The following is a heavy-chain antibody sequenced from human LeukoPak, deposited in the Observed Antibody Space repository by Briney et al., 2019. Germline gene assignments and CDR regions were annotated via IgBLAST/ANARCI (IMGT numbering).Heavy chain of an antibody. CDR3: ARSELRYFDWLFGNFDY. J-gene: IGHJ4*02. Sequence: PGRSLRLSCAASGFTFSSYGMHWVRQAPGKGLEWVAVISYDGSNKYYADSVKGRFTISRDNSKNTLYLQMNSLRAEDTAVYYCARSELRYFDWLFGNFDYWGQGTLVTVSS. D-gene: IGHD3-9*01. CDR1: GFTFSSYG. CDR2: ISYDGSNK. V-gene: IGHV3-30*03.